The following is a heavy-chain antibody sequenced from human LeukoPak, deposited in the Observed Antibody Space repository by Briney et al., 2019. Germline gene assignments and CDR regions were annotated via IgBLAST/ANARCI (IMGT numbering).Heavy chain of an antibody. CDR3: ARGVSYYDSKDY. J-gene: IGHJ4*02. Sequence: SETLSLTCNVSGGSISSSSYYWGWIRQPPGKELEWIGSIYYSGSTYYNPSLKSRVTISVDTSKNQFSLKLSSVTAADTAVYYCARGVSYYDSKDYWGQGTLVTVSS. V-gene: IGHV4-39*07. D-gene: IGHD3-22*01. CDR1: GGSISSSSYY. CDR2: IYYSGST.